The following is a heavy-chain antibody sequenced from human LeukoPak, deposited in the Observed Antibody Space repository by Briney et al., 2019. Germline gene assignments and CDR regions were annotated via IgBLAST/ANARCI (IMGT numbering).Heavy chain of an antibody. CDR3: ARVHLTGDQNY. CDR1: GYTFTGYY. J-gene: IGHJ4*02. V-gene: IGHV1-2*02. Sequence: EASVKVSCKASGYTFTGYYMHWVRQAPGQGPEWMGWINPNSGGTNYAQKFQGRVTMTRDTSISTAYMELSRLRSDDTAVYYCARVHLTGDQNYWGQGTLVTVSS. CDR2: INPNSGGT. D-gene: IGHD7-27*01.